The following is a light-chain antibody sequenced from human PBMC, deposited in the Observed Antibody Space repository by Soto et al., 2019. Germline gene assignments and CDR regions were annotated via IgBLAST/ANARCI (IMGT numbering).Light chain of an antibody. J-gene: IGKJ1*01. V-gene: IGKV3-20*01. Sequence: TQSQAIPTVSPGELASLSFRASQSVIRNLAWYRLKPGQAPRLLIYGASNRATGVPDRFSGSGSGTDFTLTISRLEPEDFAVYYCQQYGSSGTFGQGTKVAIK. CDR2: GAS. CDR3: QQYGSSGT. CDR1: QSVIRN.